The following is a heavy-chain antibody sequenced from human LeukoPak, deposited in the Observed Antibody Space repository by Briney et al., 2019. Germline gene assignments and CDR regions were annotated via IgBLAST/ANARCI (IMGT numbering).Heavy chain of an antibody. Sequence: PGGSLRLSCAASGFTVSSNYMSWVRQAPGKGLEWVSVIYSGGSTYYADSVKGRFTISRDNSKNTLYLQMNSLRAEDTAVYYCARDGGTITGTKRLGAFDIWGQGTMVTVSS. D-gene: IGHD1-7*01. J-gene: IGHJ3*02. CDR1: GFTVSSNY. V-gene: IGHV3-53*01. CDR2: IYSGGST. CDR3: ARDGGTITGTKRLGAFDI.